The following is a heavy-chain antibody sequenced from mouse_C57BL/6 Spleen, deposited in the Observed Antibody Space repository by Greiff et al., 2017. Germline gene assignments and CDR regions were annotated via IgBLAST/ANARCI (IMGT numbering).Heavy chain of an antibody. V-gene: IGHV1-69*01. Sequence: QVQLKQPGAELVMPGASVKLSCKASGYTFTSYWMHWVKQRPGQGLEWIGVIDPSDSYTNYNQKFKGKSTLTVDKSSSTAYMQLSSLTSEDSAVYYCARFTTGGDWYFDVWGTGTTVTVSA. CDR2: IDPSDSYT. D-gene: IGHD1-1*01. J-gene: IGHJ1*03. CDR1: GYTFTSYW. CDR3: ARFTTGGDWYFDV.